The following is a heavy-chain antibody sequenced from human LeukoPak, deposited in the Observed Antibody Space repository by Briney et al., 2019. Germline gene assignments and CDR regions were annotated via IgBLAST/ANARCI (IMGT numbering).Heavy chain of an antibody. V-gene: IGHV3-23*01. CDR3: AKGVRYLDWWILDY. CDR2: ISGSNNA. D-gene: IGHD3-9*01. Sequence: GGSLRLSCAASGFTFSYYATGWVRQAPGKGLEWVSGISGSNNAYYTDSVKGRFTISRDNSKNTLYLQMNTLSAEDTAVYYCAKGVRYLDWWILDYWGQGTLVPVSS. J-gene: IGHJ4*02. CDR1: GFTFSYYA.